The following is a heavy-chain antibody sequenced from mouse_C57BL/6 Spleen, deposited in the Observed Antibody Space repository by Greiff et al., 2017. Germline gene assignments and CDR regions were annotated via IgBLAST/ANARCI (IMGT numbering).Heavy chain of an antibody. CDR1: GFTFSDYG. CDR3: ARPRLPYWYFDV. Sequence: EVHLVESGGGLVKPGGSLKLSCAASGFTFSDYGMHWVRQAPEKGLEWVAYISSGSSTIYYADKVKGRFTISRDNAKNTLFLQMTSLRSEDTAMYYCARPRLPYWYFDVWGTGTTVTVSS. J-gene: IGHJ1*03. CDR2: ISSGSSTI. D-gene: IGHD3-2*02. V-gene: IGHV5-17*01.